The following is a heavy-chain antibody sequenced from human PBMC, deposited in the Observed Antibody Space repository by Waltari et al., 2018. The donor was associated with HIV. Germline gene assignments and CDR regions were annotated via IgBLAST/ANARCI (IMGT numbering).Heavy chain of an antibody. D-gene: IGHD1-26*01. CDR2: IYYSGST. J-gene: IGHJ4*02. Sequence: QLQLQESGPGLVKPSETLSLTCTVSGGSISSSSYYWGWIRQPPGKGLEWIGSIYYSGSTYYNPSLKSRVTISVDTSKNQFSLKLSSVTAADTAVYYCARDEWELLGRGFDYWGQGTLVTVSS. CDR3: ARDEWELLGRGFDY. CDR1: GGSISSSSYY. V-gene: IGHV4-39*07.